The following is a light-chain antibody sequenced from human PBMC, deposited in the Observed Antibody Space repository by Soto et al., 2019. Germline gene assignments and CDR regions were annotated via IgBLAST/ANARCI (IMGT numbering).Light chain of an antibody. J-gene: IGLJ2*01. CDR1: SSDVGDYNY. V-gene: IGLV2-14*01. CDR3: SSYTATHTLV. Sequence: QSALTQPASVSGSPGQSITISCTGTSSDVGDYNYVSWYQQHPGKAPKLIIYGVSNRPSGISNRFSGSQSGNTASLTVSGLQAEDESDYYCSSYTATHTLVFGGGTKLTVL. CDR2: GVS.